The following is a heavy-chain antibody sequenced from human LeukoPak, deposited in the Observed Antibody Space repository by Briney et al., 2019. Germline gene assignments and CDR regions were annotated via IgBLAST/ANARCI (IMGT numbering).Heavy chain of an antibody. D-gene: IGHD3-22*01. J-gene: IGHJ4*02. CDR1: GFTFSDYY. V-gene: IGHV3-11*01. CDR2: ISSSGSTI. CDR3: ARAGYYYDSSGRDY. Sequence: XGSLRLSCAASGFTFSDYYMSWIRQAPGKGLEGVSYISSSGSTIYYADSVKGRFTISRDSAKNSLYLQMNSLRAEDTAVYYCARAGYYYDSSGRDYWGQGTLVTVSS.